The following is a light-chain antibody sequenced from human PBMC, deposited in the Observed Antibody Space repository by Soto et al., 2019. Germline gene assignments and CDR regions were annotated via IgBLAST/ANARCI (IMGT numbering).Light chain of an antibody. V-gene: IGLV2-14*03. J-gene: IGLJ2*01. CDR3: SSYTTSSTL. CDR2: DDS. Sequence: QSVLTQPASVSGSPGQSITISCTGTSGDVGGYDYVSWYQQHPGKAPKLMIYDDSNRPSGVSDRFSGSKSGNTASLTISGLRAEDEADYYCSSYTTSSTLFGGGTKVTVL. CDR1: SGDVGGYDY.